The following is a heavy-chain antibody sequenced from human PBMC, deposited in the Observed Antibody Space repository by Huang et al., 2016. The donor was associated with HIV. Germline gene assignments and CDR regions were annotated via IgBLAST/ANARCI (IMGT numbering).Heavy chain of an antibody. J-gene: IGHJ3*02. CDR3: ARDPKYHRIGYYRQRRGIDI. CDR2: ISASSGDT. D-gene: IGHD3-22*01. CDR1: GYTFTSYG. Sequence: QIQLMQSGPELKQPGASVKVSCKASGYTFTSYGITWVRQAPGQGPAWMGWISASSGDTEYAQKVQCRVTLTTDTSTNIAYMELRSLRSDDTAKYYCARDPKYHRIGYYRQRRGIDIWGQGTMVIVSS. V-gene: IGHV1-18*01.